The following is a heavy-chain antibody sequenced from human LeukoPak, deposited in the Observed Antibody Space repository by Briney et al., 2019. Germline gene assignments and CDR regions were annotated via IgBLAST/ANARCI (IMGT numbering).Heavy chain of an antibody. CDR1: GGSISSYY. Sequence: SETLSLTCTVSGGSISSYYWSWIRQPPGKGLEWIGYIYYSGSTNYNPSLKSRVTISVDTSKNQFSLKLSSVTAADTAVYYCARRSTAMVGPRDAFDIWGQGTMVTVSS. J-gene: IGHJ3*02. CDR3: ARRSTAMVGPRDAFDI. CDR2: IYYSGST. D-gene: IGHD5-18*01. V-gene: IGHV4-59*08.